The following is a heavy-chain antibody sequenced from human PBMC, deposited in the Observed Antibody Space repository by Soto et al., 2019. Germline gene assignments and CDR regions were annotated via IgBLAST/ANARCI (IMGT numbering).Heavy chain of an antibody. Sequence: SQTLSLTCASSGDTVASNSAAWNWIRQSPSRGLEWLGRTYYRSKWYNDYAVSVKSRITINPDTSKNQFSLQLNSVTPEDTAVYYCVRQPGHCDSTTCFGYYSVDVWGQGTTVTVSS. CDR1: GDTVASNSAA. J-gene: IGHJ6*02. CDR2: TYYRSKWYN. V-gene: IGHV6-1*01. CDR3: VRQPGHCDSTTCFGYYSVDV. D-gene: IGHD2-2*01.